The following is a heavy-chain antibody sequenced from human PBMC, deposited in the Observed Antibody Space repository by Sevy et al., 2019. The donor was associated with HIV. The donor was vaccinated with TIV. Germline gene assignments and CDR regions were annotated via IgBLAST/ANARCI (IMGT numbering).Heavy chain of an antibody. J-gene: IGHJ4*02. V-gene: IGHV1-18*04. D-gene: IGHD2-15*01. CDR1: GYTFTTYR. CDR2: ISPHNGDT. CDR3: ASAFCSGGRCYSLAY. Sequence: ASVKVSCKASGYTFTTYRITWVRQAPGQGLEWMGWISPHNGDTNYAQKDRGRVTMTTDTSTSTAYMDLRSLRSDDTAVYYCASAFCSGGRCYSLAYWGQGTLVTVSS.